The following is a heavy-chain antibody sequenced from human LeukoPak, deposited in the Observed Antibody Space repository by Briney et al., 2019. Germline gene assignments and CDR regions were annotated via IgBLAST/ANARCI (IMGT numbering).Heavy chain of an antibody. Sequence: ASVKVSCKASGYTFTSYYMHWVRQAPGQGLEWMGIINPSGGSTSYAQKFQGRVTMTRDMSTSTDYMELSSLRSEDTAVYYCARDAIAAAGFDYWGQGTLVTVSS. CDR1: GYTFTSYY. V-gene: IGHV1-46*01. D-gene: IGHD6-13*01. J-gene: IGHJ4*02. CDR2: INPSGGST. CDR3: ARDAIAAAGFDY.